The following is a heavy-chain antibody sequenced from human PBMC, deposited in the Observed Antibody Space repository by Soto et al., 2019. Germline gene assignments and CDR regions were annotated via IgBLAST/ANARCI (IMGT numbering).Heavy chain of an antibody. CDR3: VKKVPGSSPIDS. J-gene: IGHJ4*02. CDR1: GFTFSTYA. D-gene: IGHD3-10*01. Sequence: GGSLRLSCAASGFTFSTYAMSWVRQAPGQGLEWVSAIGAGGTDTYYADSVKGRFTISRDNSKNTLYLQMNSLRAEDTAIYYCVKKVPGSSPIDSWGQGTLVTVSS. V-gene: IGHV3-23*01. CDR2: IGAGGTDT.